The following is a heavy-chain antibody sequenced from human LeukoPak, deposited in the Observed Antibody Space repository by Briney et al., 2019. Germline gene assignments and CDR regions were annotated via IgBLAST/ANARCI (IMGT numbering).Heavy chain of an antibody. V-gene: IGHV5-51*01. CDR1: GYSLISYW. J-gene: IGHJ1*01. CDR3: ARHGGYGDYLTEYFQH. Sequence: GESLKISCKGSGYSLISYWIGWVRQMPGKGLEWMGIIHPGDSDTRYSPSFQGQVTISADKSISTAYLQWSSLKASDTAMYYCARHGGYGDYLTEYFQHWGQGTLVTVSS. CDR2: IHPGDSDT. D-gene: IGHD4-17*01.